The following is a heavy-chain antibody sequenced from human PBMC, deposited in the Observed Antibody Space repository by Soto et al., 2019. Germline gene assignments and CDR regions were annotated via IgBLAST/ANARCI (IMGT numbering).Heavy chain of an antibody. CDR3: AKGGGDYGSGSYPFWY. CDR2: ISSSGGST. J-gene: IGHJ4*02. V-gene: IGHV3-23*01. D-gene: IGHD3-10*01. Sequence: EVQLLESGGGLVQPGGSLRLSCAASGFTFSSYAMSWVRQAPGKGLEWVSGISSSGGSTYYADSVKGRFIISRDNSKNTRYLQMNGLRPEAPAVYYCAKGGGDYGSGSYPFWYWGQGTLVTVSS. CDR1: GFTFSSYA.